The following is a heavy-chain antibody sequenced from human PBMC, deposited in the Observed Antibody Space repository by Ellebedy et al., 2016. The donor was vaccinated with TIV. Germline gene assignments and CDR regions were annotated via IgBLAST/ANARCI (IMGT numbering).Heavy chain of an antibody. CDR2: ISHDGNK. CDR1: GFTFSGQA. Sequence: GESLKISCAASGFTFSGQAMHWVRQAPGKGLEWVASISHDGNKNYADSVKGRFTISRDNSKNTLDLQMDSLKREDTAVYYCARDYHSIGDYWGQGTLVTVSS. V-gene: IGHV3-30*04. CDR3: ARDYHSIGDY. D-gene: IGHD1-14*01. J-gene: IGHJ4*02.